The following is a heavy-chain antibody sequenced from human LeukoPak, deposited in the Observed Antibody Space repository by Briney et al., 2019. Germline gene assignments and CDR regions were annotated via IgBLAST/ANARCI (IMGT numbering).Heavy chain of an antibody. D-gene: IGHD3-22*01. CDR3: ARGRPGAFPIGQPYFDY. CDR1: GGSISSYY. Sequence: PSETLSLTCTVSGGSISSYYWSWIRQPPGKGLGWIGYIYYSGSTNYNPSLKSRVTISVDTSKNQFSLKLSSVTAADTAVYYCARGRPGAFPIGQPYFDYWGQGTLVTVSS. CDR2: IYYSGST. J-gene: IGHJ4*02. V-gene: IGHV4-59*01.